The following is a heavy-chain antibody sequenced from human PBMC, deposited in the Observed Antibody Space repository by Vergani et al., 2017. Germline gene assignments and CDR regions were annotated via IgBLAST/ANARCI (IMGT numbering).Heavy chain of an antibody. J-gene: IGHJ5*02. D-gene: IGHD2-15*01. CDR3: ARGVDCSGGSCYSALINWFDP. V-gene: IGHV4-61*02. CDR2: IYTSGST. Sequence: QVQLQESGPGLVKPSQTLSLTCTVSGGSISSGSYYWSWIRQPAGKGLEWIGRIYTSGSTNYNPSLKSRVTISVDTAKNQCSLKLSSVTAADTAVYYCARGVDCSGGSCYSALINWFDPWGQGTLVTVSS. CDR1: GGSISSGSYY.